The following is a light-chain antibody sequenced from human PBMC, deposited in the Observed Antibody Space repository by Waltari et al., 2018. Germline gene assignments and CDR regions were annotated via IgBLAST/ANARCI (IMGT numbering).Light chain of an antibody. CDR1: QGVGTY. CDR3: QQRSNWTPHT. CDR2: DAS. J-gene: IGKJ2*01. Sequence: EIVLTQSPATRSLSPGETATLSCRTSQGVGTYLAWYQQKPGQAPRLLIYDASNRATGIPARFRGSGSGTDFTLTISSLEAEDFAIYYCQQRSNWTPHTFGQGARLEIK. V-gene: IGKV3-11*01.